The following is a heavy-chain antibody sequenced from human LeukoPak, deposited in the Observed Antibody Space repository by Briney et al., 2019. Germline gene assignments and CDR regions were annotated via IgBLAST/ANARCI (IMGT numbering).Heavy chain of an antibody. CDR3: ARDSMRSYLDY. CDR2: IYYTGNT. Sequence: SETLSLTCTVSGGSISSGGYYWSWIRQHPGKGLEWIGYIYYTGNTYYNPSLKSRVTLSVDTSKNQLSLNLSSVTAADTAMYFCARDSMRSYLDYWGQGTLVTVSS. V-gene: IGHV4-31*03. D-gene: IGHD3-16*02. CDR1: GGSISSGGYY. J-gene: IGHJ4*02.